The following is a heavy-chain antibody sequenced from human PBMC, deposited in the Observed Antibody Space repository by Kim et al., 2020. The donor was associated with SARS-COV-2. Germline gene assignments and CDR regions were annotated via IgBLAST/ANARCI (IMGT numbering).Heavy chain of an antibody. Sequence: SRVTISVDTSKNQFSLKLSSVTAADTAVYYCARGRRVLRFLEWLSDYFDYWGQGTLVTVSS. V-gene: IGHV4-34*01. CDR3: ARGRRVLRFLEWLSDYFDY. D-gene: IGHD3-3*01. J-gene: IGHJ4*02.